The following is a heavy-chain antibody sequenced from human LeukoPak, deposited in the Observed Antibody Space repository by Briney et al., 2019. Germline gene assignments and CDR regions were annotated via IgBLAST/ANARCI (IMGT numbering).Heavy chain of an antibody. CDR3: ARVRDGVDWLLYFDY. D-gene: IGHD3-9*01. CDR1: GYTFTSYA. CDR2: ISAYNGNT. V-gene: IGHV1-18*01. J-gene: IGHJ4*02. Sequence: LEASVKVSCKASGYTFTSYAMHWVRQAPGQRLEWMGWISAYNGNTNYAQKLQGRVTMTTDTSTSTAYMELRSLRSDDTAVYYCARVRDGVDWLLYFDYWGQGTLVTVSS.